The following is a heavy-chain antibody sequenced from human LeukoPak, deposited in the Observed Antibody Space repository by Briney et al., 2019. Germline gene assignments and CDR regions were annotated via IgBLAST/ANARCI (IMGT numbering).Heavy chain of an antibody. V-gene: IGHV3-74*01. D-gene: IGHD2-15*01. CDR3: ASGPGGGSSYWFDP. J-gene: IGHJ5*02. Sequence: GGSLRLSCAASGFTFSSYAMSWVRQAPGKGLVWVSRINSDGSSTSYADSVKGRFTISRDNAKNTLYLQMNSLRAEDTAVYYCASGPGGGSSYWFDPWGQGTLVTVSS. CDR1: GFTFSSYA. CDR2: INSDGSST.